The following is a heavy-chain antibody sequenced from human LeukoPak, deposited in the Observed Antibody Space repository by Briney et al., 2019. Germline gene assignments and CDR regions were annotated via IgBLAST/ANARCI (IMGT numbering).Heavy chain of an antibody. Sequence: QPGGSLRLSCAASGFSFSNHGMHWVRQAPGKRLEWVAVIWDDGNNKRYANSVNGRFTISRDNSENTLYLQMNGLTAEDTAVYYCARDSSTYAGPPDYWGQGTLVTVSS. J-gene: IGHJ4*02. CDR1: GFSFSNHG. D-gene: IGHD2-2*01. V-gene: IGHV3-33*01. CDR3: ARDSSTYAGPPDY. CDR2: IWDDGNNK.